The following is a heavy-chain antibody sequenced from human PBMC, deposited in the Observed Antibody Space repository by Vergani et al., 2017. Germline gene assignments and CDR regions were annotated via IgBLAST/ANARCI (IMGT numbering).Heavy chain of an antibody. CDR1: GGSISSYY. CDR2: IYYSGST. J-gene: IGHJ5*01. Sequence: QVQLQESGPGLVKPSETLSLTCPVSGGSISSYYWSWIRQPPGKGLEWIGYIYYSGSTNYNPSLKSRVTISVDTSKNQFSLKRSSVTAADTAVYYCARGGRSCSSTSCYVVGGGHNWFDPWGQGTLVTVSS. CDR3: ARGGRSCSSTSCYVVGGGHNWFDP. D-gene: IGHD2-2*01. V-gene: IGHV4-59*01.